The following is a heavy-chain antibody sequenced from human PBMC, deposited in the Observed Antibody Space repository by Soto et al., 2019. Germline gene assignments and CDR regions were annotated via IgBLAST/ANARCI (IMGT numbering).Heavy chain of an antibody. Sequence: TSETLSLTCTVSGGSISSNFYYWGWIRQPPGKGLQWIGNIYYRGSTNYNPSLKSPVTISVDTSKNQFSLKLRSVTAADTALYYCARQGFGVLHGLVAVWGQGTTVTVSS. CDR2: IYYRGST. D-gene: IGHD3-10*01. CDR1: GGSISSNFYY. J-gene: IGHJ6*02. CDR3: ARQGFGVLHGLVAV. V-gene: IGHV4-39*01.